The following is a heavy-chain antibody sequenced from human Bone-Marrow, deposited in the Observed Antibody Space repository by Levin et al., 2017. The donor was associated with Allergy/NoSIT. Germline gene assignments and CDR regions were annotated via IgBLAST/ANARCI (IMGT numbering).Heavy chain of an antibody. D-gene: IGHD2-2*03. CDR2: ISGYNGNI. V-gene: IGHV1-18*01. CDR1: GYPFTDYG. Sequence: ASVKVSCKASGYPFTDYGITWVRQAPGQGLEWMGWISGYNGNINFIEKFQDRLTMTTDKSTSTAYMELRDLSSDDTAVYFCARALDIVVEPVAVVAGGNDFWGQGTLLSVSS. J-gene: IGHJ4*02. CDR3: ARALDIVVEPVAVVAGGNDF.